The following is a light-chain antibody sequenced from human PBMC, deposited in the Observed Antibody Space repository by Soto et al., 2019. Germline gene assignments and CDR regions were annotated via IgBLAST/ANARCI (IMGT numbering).Light chain of an antibody. CDR3: AQGLQTPLT. V-gene: IGKV2-28*01. CDR1: RSLLSSNGYNY. Sequence: DVVMTQSPLSLPVTPGEPASISCRSSRSLLSSNGYNYLNWCLQKPGQSPQLLIYLGSNRASGVPDRFSGSGSGTDFTLKISRVGAEDVGVYYCAQGLQTPLTFGGGTKVDIK. J-gene: IGKJ4*01. CDR2: LGS.